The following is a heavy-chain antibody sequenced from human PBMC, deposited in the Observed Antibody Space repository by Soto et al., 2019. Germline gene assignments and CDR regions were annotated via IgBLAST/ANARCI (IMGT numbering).Heavy chain of an antibody. CDR2: INPGPNIA. D-gene: IGHD2-15*01. CDR1: TATFTSHL. CDR3: AGASSRVSSVVAAY. J-gene: IGHJ4*02. V-gene: IGHV1-46*01. Sequence: VYYNASTATFTSHLIHYVRPTVGEGLEWMGIINPGPNIAIYSKGFQGRLTLTSDMPARTVYMQLSNLRSDDTAVYYCAGASSRVSSVVAAYWGQGKLVTSSS.